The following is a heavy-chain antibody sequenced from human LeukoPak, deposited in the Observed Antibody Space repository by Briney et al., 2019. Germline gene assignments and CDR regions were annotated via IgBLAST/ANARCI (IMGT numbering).Heavy chain of an antibody. CDR3: ASSRAGTLKVHNWFDP. Sequence: GESLKISCKGSGYSFSSYWISWVRQMPGKGLEWMGRIDPTGSYTDYSPSFQGHVTISVDRSISTAYLQWSSLKASDTAMYFCASSRAGTLKVHNWFDPWGQGSLVTVSS. V-gene: IGHV5-10-1*01. CDR2: IDPTGSYT. J-gene: IGHJ5*02. CDR1: GYSFSSYW. D-gene: IGHD6-19*01.